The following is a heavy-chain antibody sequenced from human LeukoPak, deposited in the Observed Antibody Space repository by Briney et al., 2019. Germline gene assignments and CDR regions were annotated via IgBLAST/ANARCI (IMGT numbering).Heavy chain of an antibody. D-gene: IGHD2-2*01. Sequence: GGSLRLSCAASGFTFSDYYMSWIRQAPGKGLEWVSYISSSGSTIYYADSVKGRFTISRDNAKNSLFLQMNSLRAEDTAVYYCARGMGYLGYCSSTSCSAIDYWGQGTLVTVSS. CDR3: ARGMGYLGYCSSTSCSAIDY. V-gene: IGHV3-11*01. J-gene: IGHJ4*02. CDR1: GFTFSDYY. CDR2: ISSSGSTI.